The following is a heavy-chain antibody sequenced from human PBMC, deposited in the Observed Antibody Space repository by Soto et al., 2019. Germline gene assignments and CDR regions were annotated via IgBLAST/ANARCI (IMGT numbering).Heavy chain of an antibody. J-gene: IGHJ3*02. D-gene: IGHD3-16*01. Sequence: QLQLQESGPGLVKPSETLSLTCTVSGGSISSSSYYWGWIRQPPGKGLEWIGSIYYSGSTYYNPSLKSRVTISVDTSKNQSSLKLSSVTAADTAVYYCARHHIMITFGGVLDAFDIWGQGTMVTVSS. CDR2: IYYSGST. V-gene: IGHV4-39*01. CDR3: ARHHIMITFGGVLDAFDI. CDR1: GGSISSSSYY.